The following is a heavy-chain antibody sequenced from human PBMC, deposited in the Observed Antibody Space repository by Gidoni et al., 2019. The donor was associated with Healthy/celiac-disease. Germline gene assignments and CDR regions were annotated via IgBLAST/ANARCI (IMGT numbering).Heavy chain of an antibody. CDR3: ARGSPGYCSGGSCLTKYNWFDP. V-gene: IGHV4-39*07. J-gene: IGHJ5*02. CDR1: GGSISSSSYY. D-gene: IGHD2-15*01. CDR2: IYYSGST. Sequence: QLQLQESGPGLVKPSETLSLTCTVSGGSISSSSYYWGWIRQPPGKGLEWIGSIYYSGSTYYNPSLKSRVTISVDTSKNQFSLKLSSVTAADTAVYYCARGSPGYCSGGSCLTKYNWFDPWGQGTLVTVSS.